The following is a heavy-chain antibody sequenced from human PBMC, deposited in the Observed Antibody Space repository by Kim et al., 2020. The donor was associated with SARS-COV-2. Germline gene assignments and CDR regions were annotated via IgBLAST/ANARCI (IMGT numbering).Heavy chain of an antibody. D-gene: IGHD6-6*01. V-gene: IGHV3-30*03. CDR1: GFTFSSYG. CDR2: IANDGRDK. Sequence: GGSLRLSCAASGFTFSSYGMHWVRQAPGKRLQWVAVIANDGRDKHHADSVKGQFTISRDNSKNTLYLQMNSLRGEDSAVYYCARDSVTGPASYYFDYWGQGALVTVSS. J-gene: IGHJ4*02. CDR3: ARDSVTGPASYYFDY.